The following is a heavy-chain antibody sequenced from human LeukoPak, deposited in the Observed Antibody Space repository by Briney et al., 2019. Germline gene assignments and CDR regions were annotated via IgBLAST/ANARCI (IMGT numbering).Heavy chain of an antibody. D-gene: IGHD3-16*01. CDR2: IYHSGST. Sequence: TSETLSLTCTVSGYSISSGYYWGWIRQPPGKGLEWIGSIYHSGSTYYNPSLKSRVTISVDTSKNQFSLKLSSVTAADTAVYYCARVPVPPWGYFDYWGQGTLVTVSS. CDR1: GYSISSGYY. CDR3: ARVPVPPWGYFDY. V-gene: IGHV4-38-2*02. J-gene: IGHJ4*02.